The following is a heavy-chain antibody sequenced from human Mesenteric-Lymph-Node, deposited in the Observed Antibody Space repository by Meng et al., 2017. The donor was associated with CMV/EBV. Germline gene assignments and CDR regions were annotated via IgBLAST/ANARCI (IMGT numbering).Heavy chain of an antibody. J-gene: IGHJ4*02. Sequence: GGSLRLSCVASGLRFSDHYMAWIRQAPRKGLEWVSYISGSGDTTFYTDSSDRSKSYADSVRGRFTISRDNARSSLHLQMNSPGADDTAVYYCARIGTGYSSSWSFDYWGQGTVVTVSS. D-gene: IGHD6-13*01. CDR2: ISGSGDTTFYTDSSDRSK. V-gene: IGHV3-11*04. CDR3: ARIGTGYSSSWSFDY. CDR1: GLRFSDHY.